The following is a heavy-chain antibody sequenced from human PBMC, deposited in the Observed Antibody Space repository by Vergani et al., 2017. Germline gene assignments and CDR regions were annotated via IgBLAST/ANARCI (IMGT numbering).Heavy chain of an antibody. CDR1: GGTFSSYA. J-gene: IGHJ4*02. CDR3: ARDLPQAFMSTFGGASGYFDY. Sequence: QVQLVQSGAEVKKPGSSVKVSCKASGGTFSSYAISWVRQAPGQGLEWMGGIIPIFGIANYAQKFQGRVTITAAKSTSTAYMELSSLRSEDTAVYYCARDLPQAFMSTFGGASGYFDYWGQGTLVTVSS. V-gene: IGHV1-69*17. CDR2: IIPIFGIA. D-gene: IGHD3-16*01.